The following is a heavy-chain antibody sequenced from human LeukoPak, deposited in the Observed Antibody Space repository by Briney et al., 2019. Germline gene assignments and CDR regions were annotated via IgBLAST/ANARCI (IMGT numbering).Heavy chain of an antibody. V-gene: IGHV1-2*02. CDR3: ARALRSGSYYEVDY. CDR2: INPNNGGT. J-gene: IGHJ4*02. D-gene: IGHD1-26*01. CDR1: GYTFTGYY. Sequence: ASVKLSCKASGYTFTGYYIHWVRQAPGQGLEWMGWINPNNGGTNYAQKFQGRVTMTRDTSITTTYMDLSRLRSDDTAVYYCARALRSGSYYEVDYWGQGTLVTVSS.